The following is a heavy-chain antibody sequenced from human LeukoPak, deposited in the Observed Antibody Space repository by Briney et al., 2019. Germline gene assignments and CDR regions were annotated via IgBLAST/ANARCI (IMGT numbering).Heavy chain of an antibody. D-gene: IGHD5-24*01. J-gene: IGHJ4*02. Sequence: PSETLSLTCAVYGGSFRGYYWSWIRQPPGKGLEWIGEINHSGSTNYNPSLKSRVTISVDTSKNQFSLKLSSVTAADTAVYYCARGLQATEYYFDYWGQGTLVAVSS. CDR2: INHSGST. CDR1: GGSFRGYY. CDR3: ARGLQATEYYFDY. V-gene: IGHV4-34*01.